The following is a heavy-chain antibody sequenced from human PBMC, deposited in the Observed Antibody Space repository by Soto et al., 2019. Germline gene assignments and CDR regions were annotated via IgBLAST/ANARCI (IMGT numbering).Heavy chain of an antibody. CDR3: ARGKWELRRGSFDY. J-gene: IGHJ4*02. D-gene: IGHD1-26*01. CDR2: IYDSGST. V-gene: IGHV4-59*01. Sequence: PSETLSLTCTVSGGSISSYYWSWIRQPPGKGLEWIGYIYDSGSTNYNPSLKSRVTISVDTSKNQFSLKLSSVTAADTAVYYCARGKWELRRGSFDYWGQGTLVTVSS. CDR1: GGSISSYY.